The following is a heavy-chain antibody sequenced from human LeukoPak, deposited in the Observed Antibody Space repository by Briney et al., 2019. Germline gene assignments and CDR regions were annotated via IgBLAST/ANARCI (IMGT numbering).Heavy chain of an antibody. D-gene: IGHD2-2*02. Sequence: PGGSLRLSCAASGFTFSSYEMNWVRQAPGKGLEWVSYISSSGSTIYYADSVKGRFTISRDNAKNSVYLQMNSLRAEDTAVYYCAREDIVVVPAAIPEARPDYYGMDVWGQGTTVTVSS. CDR2: ISSSGSTI. V-gene: IGHV3-48*03. CDR1: GFTFSSYE. CDR3: AREDIVVVPAAIPEARPDYYGMDV. J-gene: IGHJ6*02.